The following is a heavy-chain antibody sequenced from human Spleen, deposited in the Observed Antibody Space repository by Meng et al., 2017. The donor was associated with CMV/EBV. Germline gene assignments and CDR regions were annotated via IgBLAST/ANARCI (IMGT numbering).Heavy chain of an antibody. J-gene: IGHJ3*01. CDR1: GYTLNDYY. CDR3: ARVSPSAIVVVPAALADAFDF. CDR2: ISYDGSNN. Sequence: SCKAFGYTLNDYYLHWVRQAPGKGLQWVAVISYDGSNNYYADSVKGRFTISRDNSNDTLYLQMNSLRVDDTAVYYCARVSPSAIVVVPAALADAFDFWGQGTTVTVSS. D-gene: IGHD2-2*01. V-gene: IGHV3-30-3*01.